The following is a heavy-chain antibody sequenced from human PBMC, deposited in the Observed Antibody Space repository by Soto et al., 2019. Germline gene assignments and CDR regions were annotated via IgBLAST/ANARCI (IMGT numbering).Heavy chain of an antibody. CDR3: AGLGYCSSSSCYYYYGMDV. V-gene: IGHV4-31*03. CDR1: GGSISSGGYY. Sequence: SETLSLTCTVSGGSISSGGYYWSWIRQHPGKGLEWIGYIYYSGSTYYNPSLKSRVTISVDTSKNQFSLKLSSVTAADPAVYYCAGLGYCSSSSCYYYYGMDVWGQGTTVTVSS. D-gene: IGHD2-2*01. J-gene: IGHJ6*02. CDR2: IYYSGST.